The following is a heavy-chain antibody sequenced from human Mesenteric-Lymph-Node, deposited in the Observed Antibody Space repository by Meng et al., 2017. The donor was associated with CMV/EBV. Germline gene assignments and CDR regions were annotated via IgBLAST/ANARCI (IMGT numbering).Heavy chain of an antibody. CDR1: GGSISSSSYY. J-gene: IGHJ4*02. CDR2: IYYSGST. D-gene: IGHD3-22*01. CDR3: ARETAYDSSGIFDY. V-gene: IGHV4-39*02. Sequence: SGGSISSSSYYWGWIRQPPGKGLEWIGSIYYSGSTYYNPSLKSRVTISVDTSKNQFSLKLSSVTAADTAVYYCARETAYDSSGIFDYWGQGTLVTVS.